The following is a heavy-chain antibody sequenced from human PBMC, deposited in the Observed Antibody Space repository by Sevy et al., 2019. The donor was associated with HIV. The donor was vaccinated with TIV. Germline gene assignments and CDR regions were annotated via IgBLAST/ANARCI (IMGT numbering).Heavy chain of an antibody. CDR1: GFTFSSYA. J-gene: IGHJ6*02. Sequence: GGSLRRSCAASGFTFSSYAMHWVRQAPGKGLEWVAVISNGGSNKYYADSVKGRFTISRDNSMNTLYLQMNSLGAEDTAVYYCARDREGWNAWSGMEVWGQGTTVTVSS. V-gene: IGHV3-30-3*01. D-gene: IGHD1-1*01. CDR2: ISNGGSNK. CDR3: ARDREGWNAWSGMEV.